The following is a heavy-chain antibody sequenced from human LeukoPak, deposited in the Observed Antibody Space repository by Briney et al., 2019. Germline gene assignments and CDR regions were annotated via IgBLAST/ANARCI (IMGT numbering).Heavy chain of an antibody. CDR2: ISGSGGST. V-gene: IGHV3-23*01. Sequence: GGSLRLSCAASGFTFSSYAMSWVRQAPGKGLEWVSAISGSGGSTYYADSVKGRFTISRDNSKNTLYLQMNGLRAEDTAVYCCAKVLLWFGELPYYFDYWGQGTLVTVSS. D-gene: IGHD3-10*01. J-gene: IGHJ4*02. CDR1: GFTFSSYA. CDR3: AKVLLWFGELPYYFDY.